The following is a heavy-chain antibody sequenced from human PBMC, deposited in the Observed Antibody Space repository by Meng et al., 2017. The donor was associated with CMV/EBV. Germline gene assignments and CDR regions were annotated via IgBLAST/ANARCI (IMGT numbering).Heavy chain of an antibody. CDR1: GFTFSSYS. Sequence: GESLKISCAASGFTFSSYSMNWVRQAPGKGLEWVSSISSSSSYIYYADSVKGRFTISRDNAKNSLYLQMNSLRAEDTAVYYCARSPRSSAPDFDSWGQGTLVTVSS. CDR2: ISSSSSYI. CDR3: ARSPRSSAPDFDS. J-gene: IGHJ4*02. V-gene: IGHV3-21*01. D-gene: IGHD6-6*01.